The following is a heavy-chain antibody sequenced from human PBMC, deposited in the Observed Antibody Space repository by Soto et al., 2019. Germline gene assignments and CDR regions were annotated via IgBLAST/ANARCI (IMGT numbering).Heavy chain of an antibody. CDR1: GFTFSIYS. D-gene: IGHD3-10*01. V-gene: IGHV3-21*01. Sequence: RGSLVLSCAASGFTFSIYSMNWVRQAPGKGLDWVSSISISSSYIYYADSVKGRFTISRDNAKNSLYLQMNSLRAEDTAVYYCARGGSVLLWFGEARGAFDIWGQGKMVTVSS. CDR3: ARGGSVLLWFGEARGAFDI. J-gene: IGHJ3*02. CDR2: ISISSSYI.